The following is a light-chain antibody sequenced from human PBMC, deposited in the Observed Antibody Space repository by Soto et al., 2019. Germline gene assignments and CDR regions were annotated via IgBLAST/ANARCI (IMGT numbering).Light chain of an antibody. CDR2: GAS. Sequence: EIVLTQSPATLSLSPGERATHSCRASQSVSTYFAWYQQKPGQAPRLLIYGASNRATGIPARFGGSGSGTDFTLTISSLEPEDFAVYYCQQRSNWPLTFGQGTKVEIK. V-gene: IGKV3-11*01. CDR1: QSVSTY. J-gene: IGKJ1*01. CDR3: QQRSNWPLT.